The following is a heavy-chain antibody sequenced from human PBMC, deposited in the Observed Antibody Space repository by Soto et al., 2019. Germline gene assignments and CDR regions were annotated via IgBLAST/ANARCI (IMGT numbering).Heavy chain of an antibody. CDR3: ASRVVYCNAGIYPYNWSDP. CDR2: MSPYNGNT. Sequence: QVQLVQSGAEVKKPGASVKVSCKTSGYTFTSYGINWVRQAPGQGLEWMGWMSPYNGNTNYAQKFQGRVSMTTDTSKSTAYMKPRSRRSDDTAVYYCASRVVYCNAGIYPYNWSDPWGQGTLFTVS. D-gene: IGHD2-15*01. CDR1: GYTFTSYG. J-gene: IGHJ5*02. V-gene: IGHV1-18*01.